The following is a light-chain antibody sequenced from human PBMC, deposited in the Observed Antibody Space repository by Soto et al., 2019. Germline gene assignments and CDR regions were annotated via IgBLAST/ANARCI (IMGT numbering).Light chain of an antibody. CDR1: SSDVGGYNY. CDR3: SSYTSSSTYV. J-gene: IGLJ1*01. Sequence: QSALTQPASVSGSPRQSITISCTGTSSDVGGYNYVSWYQQHPGKAPKLMIYDVSNRPSGVSNRFSGSKSGNTASLTISGLQAEDEADYYCSSYTSSSTYVFGTGTKLTV. V-gene: IGLV2-14*01. CDR2: DVS.